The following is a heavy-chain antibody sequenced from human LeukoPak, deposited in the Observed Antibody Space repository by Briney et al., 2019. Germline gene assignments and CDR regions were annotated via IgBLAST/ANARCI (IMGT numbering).Heavy chain of an antibody. D-gene: IGHD1-26*01. Sequence: GGSLRLSCAASGFTFSGYWMHWVRQAPGKGLVWVSRIKSDGSSTTYADSVKGRFTISRDNAKNTLYLEMNSLRDEDTAVYYCARDTYYALGDWGQGTLVTVSS. CDR1: GFTFSGYW. CDR2: IKSDGSST. V-gene: IGHV3-74*01. J-gene: IGHJ4*02. CDR3: ARDTYYALGD.